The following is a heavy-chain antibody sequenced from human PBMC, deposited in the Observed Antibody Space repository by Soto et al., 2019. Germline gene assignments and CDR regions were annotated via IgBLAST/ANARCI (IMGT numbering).Heavy chain of an antibody. J-gene: IGHJ4*02. D-gene: IGHD6-25*01. CDR2: ISPNSGAT. CDR1: GYTFTSYG. Sequence: QVQLVQSEGELRQPGASVSVSCRASGYTFTSYGIIWVRQAPGQGLEWMGYISPNSGATTYAQNLQGRLTLTTDTSTSTAYMELRSLSSDDTAIYYCAREMWTRSGPQNFFDYWGLGALVTVSS. CDR3: AREMWTRSGPQNFFDY. V-gene: IGHV1-18*01.